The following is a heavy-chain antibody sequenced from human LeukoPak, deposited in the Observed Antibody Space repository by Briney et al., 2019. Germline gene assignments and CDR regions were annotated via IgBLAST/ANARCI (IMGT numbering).Heavy chain of an antibody. CDR3: AKRKDSGSFDY. CDR1: GFTFSTYG. J-gene: IGHJ4*02. CDR2: ISGSGGST. D-gene: IGHD1-26*01. V-gene: IGHV3-23*01. Sequence: PGGSLRLSCAASGFTFSTYGMSWVRQAPGKGLEWVSTISGSGGSTYYADSVKGRFTISRDNSKNTLYLQMNSLRAEDTAVYYCAKRKDSGSFDYWGQGTLVTVSS.